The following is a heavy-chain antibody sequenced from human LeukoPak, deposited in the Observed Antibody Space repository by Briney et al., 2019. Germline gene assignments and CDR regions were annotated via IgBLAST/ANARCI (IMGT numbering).Heavy chain of an antibody. J-gene: IGHJ4*02. D-gene: IGHD3-10*01. V-gene: IGHV3-11*01. CDR2: ISSSGSTI. Sequence: GGSLRLSCAASGFTFSDYYMSWIRQAPGKGLEWVSYISSSGSTIYYADSVKGRFTISRDNAKTSLYLQMNSLRAEDTAVYYCATIMVRGVILDYWGQGTLVTVSS. CDR3: ATIMVRGVILDY. CDR1: GFTFSDYY.